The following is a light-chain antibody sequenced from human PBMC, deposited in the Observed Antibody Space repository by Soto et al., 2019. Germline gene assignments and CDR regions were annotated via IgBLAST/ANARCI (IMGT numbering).Light chain of an antibody. J-gene: IGLJ1*01. CDR3: QSYDSSLSAFYV. CDR2: GNT. CDR1: SSNIGSGYD. Sequence: QLVLTQPPSVSGAPGQRVTISCTGSSSNIGSGYDVHWYQQLPGTAPKLLIYGNTNRPSGVPDRFSGSKSGTSASLAITGLHADDEADYYCQSYDSSLSAFYVFGTGTKLTVL. V-gene: IGLV1-40*01.